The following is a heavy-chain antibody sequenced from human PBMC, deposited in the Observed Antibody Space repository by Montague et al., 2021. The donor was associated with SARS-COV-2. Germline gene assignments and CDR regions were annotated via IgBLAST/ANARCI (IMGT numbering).Heavy chain of an antibody. J-gene: IGHJ6*03. CDR2: IYYSGST. CDR1: GASISRSDYY. CDR3: AGTYYDFWSGFIHYYYMDV. Sequence: SETLSLTCNVSGASISRSDYYWSWIRQPPGKGLEWIGYIYYSGSTNYNPSLKSRVTISVDTSKNQFSLKPSSVTAADTAVYYCAGTYYDFWSGFIHYYYMDVWGKGTTVTVSS. D-gene: IGHD3-3*01. V-gene: IGHV4-61*08.